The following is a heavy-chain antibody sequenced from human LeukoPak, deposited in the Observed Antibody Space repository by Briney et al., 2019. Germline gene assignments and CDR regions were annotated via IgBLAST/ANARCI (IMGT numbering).Heavy chain of an antibody. V-gene: IGHV3-30*04. D-gene: IGHD4-17*01. CDR1: GFTFSSYA. Sequence: GGSLRLSCAGSGFTFSSYAMHWVRQAPGKGLEWVAVISYDGSNKYYADSVKGRFTISRDNSKNTLYLQMNSLRAEDTAVYYCARDRAYGDYGFDYWGQGTLVTVSS. CDR3: ARDRAYGDYGFDY. CDR2: ISYDGSNK. J-gene: IGHJ4*02.